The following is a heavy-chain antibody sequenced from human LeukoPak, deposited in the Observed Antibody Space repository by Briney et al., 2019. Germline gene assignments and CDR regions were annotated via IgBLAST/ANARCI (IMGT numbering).Heavy chain of an antibody. Sequence: SETLSLTCAVYGGSFSGYYWSWIRQPPGKGLEWIGYIYHSGSTNYNPSLKSRVTISVDTSKNQFSLKLSSVTAADTAVYYCARETYGRYFDYWGQGTLVTVSS. CDR2: IYHSGST. CDR1: GGSFSGYY. CDR3: ARETYGRYFDY. D-gene: IGHD4-17*01. V-gene: IGHV4-59*01. J-gene: IGHJ4*02.